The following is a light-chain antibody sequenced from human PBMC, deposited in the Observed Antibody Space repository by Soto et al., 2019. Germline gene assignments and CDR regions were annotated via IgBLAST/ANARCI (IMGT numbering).Light chain of an antibody. J-gene: IGLJ1*01. CDR1: SSDVGSYSR. CDR3: SSYTGSSTSYV. CDR2: EVT. Sequence: QSALTQPASVSVAPGQSISISCSGTSSDVGSYSRVAWYQQIPGKTPKLIIYEVTYRPSGVSHRFSASKSGNTASLTISGLQAGDEADYYCSSYTGSSTSYVLGTGTKATVL. V-gene: IGLV2-14*01.